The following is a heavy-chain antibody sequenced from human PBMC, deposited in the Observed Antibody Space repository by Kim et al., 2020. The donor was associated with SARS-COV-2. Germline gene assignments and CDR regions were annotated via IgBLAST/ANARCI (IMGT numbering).Heavy chain of an antibody. D-gene: IGHD3-10*01. J-gene: IGHJ4*02. CDR2: ISAYNGNT. CDR1: GYTFTSYG. V-gene: IGHV1-18*01. CDR3: ARDLGNYYGSGRPSGY. Sequence: ASVKVSCKASGYTFTSYGISWVRQAPGQGLEWMGWISAYNGNTNYAQKLQGRVIMTTDTSTSTAYMELRSLRSDDTAVYYCARDLGNYYGSGRPSGYWGQGTLVTVSS.